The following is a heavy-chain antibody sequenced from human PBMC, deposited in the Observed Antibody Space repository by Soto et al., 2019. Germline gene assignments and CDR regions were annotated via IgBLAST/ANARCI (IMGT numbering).Heavy chain of an antibody. J-gene: IGHJ6*03. CDR3: AKEGGGSYYYYYYYMDV. CDR2: ISYDGSNK. CDR1: GFTFSSYG. Sequence: GGSLRLSCAASGFTFSSYGMHWVRQAPGKGLEWVAVISYDGSNKYYADSVKGRFTNSRDNSKNTLYLQMNSLRAEDTAVYYCAKEGGGSYYYYYYYMDVWGKGTTVTVSS. D-gene: IGHD2-15*01. V-gene: IGHV3-30*18.